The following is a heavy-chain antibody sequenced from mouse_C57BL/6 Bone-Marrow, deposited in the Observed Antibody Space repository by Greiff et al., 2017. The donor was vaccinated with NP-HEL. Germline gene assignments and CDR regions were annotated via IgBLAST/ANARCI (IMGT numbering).Heavy chain of an antibody. CDR2: IFPGSGST. V-gene: IGHV1-75*01. J-gene: IGHJ4*01. D-gene: IGHD3-2*02. CDR3: ARGGDSGYAKDY. Sequence: QVQLQQSGPELVKPGASVKISCKASGYTFTDYYINWVKQRPGQGLEWIGWIFPGSGSTYYNEKFKGKATLTVDKSSSTAYMFLSSLTSEDSAVFFGARGGDSGYAKDYWGQGTSVTVSA. CDR1: GYTFTDYY.